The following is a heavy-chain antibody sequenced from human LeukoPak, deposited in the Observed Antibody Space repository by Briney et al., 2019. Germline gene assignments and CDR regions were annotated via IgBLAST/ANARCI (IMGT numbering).Heavy chain of an antibody. CDR2: IRYDGSNK. V-gene: IGHV3-30*02. CDR3: AKDHQFQTHFPFDP. CDR1: GFTFNSYG. J-gene: IGHJ5*02. D-gene: IGHD2-2*01. Sequence: QTGGSLRRSCSASGFTFNSYGMHWLGPAPGKGRVGVAFIRYDGSNKYYADSVKGRFTISRDNSKNTLYLQMNSLRAEDTAVYYCAKDHQFQTHFPFDPWGQGTLVTVSS.